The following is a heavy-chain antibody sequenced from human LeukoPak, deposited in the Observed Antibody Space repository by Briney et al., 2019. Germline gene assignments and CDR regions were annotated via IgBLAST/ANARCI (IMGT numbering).Heavy chain of an antibody. Sequence: SETLSLTCAVYGGSFSGYYWSWIRQPPGKGLEWIGEINHSGSTNYNPSLKSRVTISVDTSKNQFSLKLSSVTAADTAVYYCASLYCSSTSCYRRRGWFDPWGQGTLVTVSS. D-gene: IGHD2-2*02. J-gene: IGHJ5*02. CDR2: INHSGST. CDR3: ASLYCSSTSCYRRRGWFDP. CDR1: GGSFSGYY. V-gene: IGHV4-34*01.